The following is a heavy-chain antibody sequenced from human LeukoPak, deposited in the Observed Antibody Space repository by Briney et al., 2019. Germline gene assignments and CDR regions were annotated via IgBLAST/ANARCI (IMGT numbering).Heavy chain of an antibody. Sequence: ASVKVSRKASGYTFTTYGISWVRQAPGQGLEWMGWISAYTGNTNYTQNLQGRVTMTTDTSTSTAYMELRSLRSDDTAVYYCARGGAIANDYWGQGTLVTVSS. CDR3: ARGGAIANDY. J-gene: IGHJ4*02. CDR2: ISAYTGNT. CDR1: GYTFTTYG. D-gene: IGHD6-13*01. V-gene: IGHV1-18*01.